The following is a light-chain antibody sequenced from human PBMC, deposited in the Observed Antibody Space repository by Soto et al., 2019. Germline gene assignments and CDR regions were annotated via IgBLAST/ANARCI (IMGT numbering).Light chain of an antibody. CDR2: DVS. CDR1: SSDVGGYNY. J-gene: IGLJ2*01. Sequence: QSALTQPRSVSGSPGQSVTISCTGTSSDVGGYNYVSWYQQYPGKAPKLMIYDVSERPSGVPDRLSGSKSGNTASLTISGLQAEDEADYYCAAWDDSLSGSYVVFGGGTKVTVL. V-gene: IGLV2-11*01. CDR3: AAWDDSLSGSYVV.